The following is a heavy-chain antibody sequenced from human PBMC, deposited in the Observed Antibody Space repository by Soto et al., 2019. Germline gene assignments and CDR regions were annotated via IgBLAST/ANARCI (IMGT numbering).Heavy chain of an antibody. CDR1: GFTFSSYA. J-gene: IGHJ4*02. CDR3: AKIGILEWLLSYYFDY. V-gene: IGHV3-23*01. CDR2: ISGSGGST. D-gene: IGHD3-3*01. Sequence: GGSLRLSCAASGFTFSSYAMSWVRQAPGKGLEWVSAISGSGGSTYYADSVKGRFTISRDNSKNTLYLQMNSLRAEDTAVYYCAKIGILEWLLSYYFDYWGQGTLVTVS.